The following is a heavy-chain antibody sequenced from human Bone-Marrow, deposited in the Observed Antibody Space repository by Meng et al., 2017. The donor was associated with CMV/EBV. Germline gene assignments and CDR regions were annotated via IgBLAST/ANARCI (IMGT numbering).Heavy chain of an antibody. CDR3: TTDRFRSWGMDV. J-gene: IGHJ6*02. V-gene: IGHV3-23*01. Sequence: GESLKISCAASGFTFSSYAMSCVRQAPGKGLEWVSAISGSGGSTYYADSVKGRFTISRDDSKNTLYLQMNSLKTEDTAVYYCTTDRFRSWGMDVWGQGTTVTVSS. CDR1: GFTFSSYA. CDR2: ISGSGGST. D-gene: IGHD2-15*01.